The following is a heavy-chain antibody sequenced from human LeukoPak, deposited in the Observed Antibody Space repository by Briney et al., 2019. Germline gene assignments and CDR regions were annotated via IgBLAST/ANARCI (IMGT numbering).Heavy chain of an antibody. J-gene: IGHJ3*02. CDR1: GFTFSSYA. D-gene: IGHD6-13*01. CDR3: ARTFKQQLRGPDAFDI. Sequence: GSLRLSCAASGFTFSSYAMSWIRQPPGKGLEWIGYIYYSGSTNYNPSLKSRVTISVDTSKNQFSLKLSSVTAADTAVYYCARTFKQQLRGPDAFDIWGQGTMVTVSS. CDR2: IYYSGST. V-gene: IGHV4-59*01.